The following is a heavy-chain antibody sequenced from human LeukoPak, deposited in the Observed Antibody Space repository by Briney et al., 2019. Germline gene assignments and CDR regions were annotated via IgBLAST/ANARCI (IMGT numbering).Heavy chain of an antibody. V-gene: IGHV3-48*03. J-gene: IGHJ4*02. CDR1: GFTSSNYE. Sequence: GGSLRLSCAASGFTSSNYEMNWVRQAPGKGLEWVSYISSGGTTIFYADSVKGRFTISRDNAKNSLYLQMNSLRAEDTAIYYCARDRGDLGFDYWGQGTLVTASS. D-gene: IGHD2-21*02. CDR3: ARDRGDLGFDY. CDR2: ISSGGTTI.